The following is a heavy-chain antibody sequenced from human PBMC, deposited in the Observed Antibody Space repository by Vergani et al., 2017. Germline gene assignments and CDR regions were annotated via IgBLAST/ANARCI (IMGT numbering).Heavy chain of an antibody. CDR2: INHSGST. J-gene: IGHJ4*02. V-gene: IGHV4-34*01. Sequence: QVQLPQWGAGLLKPSETLSLTCAVYGGSFSGYYWSWIRQPPGKGLEWIGEINHSGSTNYNPSLKSRVTISVDTSKNQFSLKLSSVTAADTAVYYCARARRGGYNSYWGQGTLVTVSS. D-gene: IGHD5-24*01. CDR1: GGSFSGYY. CDR3: ARARRGGYNSY.